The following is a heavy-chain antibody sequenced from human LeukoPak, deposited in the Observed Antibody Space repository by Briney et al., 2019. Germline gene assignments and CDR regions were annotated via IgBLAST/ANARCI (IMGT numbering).Heavy chain of an antibody. Sequence: ASVKVSCKASGYTFTSYSINWVRQAPGQGLEWMGWISAYNGNTNYAQKLQGRVTMTTDTSTSTAYMELRSLRSDDTAVYYCARVSYYDSSGYLPTGDWGQGTLVTVSS. J-gene: IGHJ4*02. CDR1: GYTFTSYS. CDR2: ISAYNGNT. CDR3: ARVSYYDSSGYLPTGD. D-gene: IGHD3-22*01. V-gene: IGHV1-18*01.